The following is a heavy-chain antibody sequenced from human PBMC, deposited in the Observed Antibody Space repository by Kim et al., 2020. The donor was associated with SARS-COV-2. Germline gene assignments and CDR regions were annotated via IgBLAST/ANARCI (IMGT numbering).Heavy chain of an antibody. J-gene: IGHJ4*02. CDR3: AKDRFGVVITALSDY. CDR2: ISGSGGST. Sequence: GGSLRLSCEASGFTFSSYAMSWVRQAPGKGLEWVSAISGSGGSTYYADSVKGRFTISRDNSKNTLYLQMNSLRAEDTAVYYCAKDRFGVVITALSDYWGQGTLVTVSS. CDR1: GFTFSSYA. D-gene: IGHD3-3*01. V-gene: IGHV3-23*01.